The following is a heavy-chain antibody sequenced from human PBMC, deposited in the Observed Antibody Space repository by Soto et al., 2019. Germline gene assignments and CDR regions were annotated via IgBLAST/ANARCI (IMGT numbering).Heavy chain of an antibody. Sequence: PGGSLRLSYAASGFTFSSYGMHWVRQAPGKGLEWVAVISYDGSNKYYADSVKGRFTISRDNSKNTLYLQMSSLRAEDTAVYYCAKPGRGTMVRGVITPFYYWGQGT. CDR2: ISYDGSNK. V-gene: IGHV3-30*18. D-gene: IGHD3-10*01. J-gene: IGHJ4*02. CDR1: GFTFSSYG. CDR3: AKPGRGTMVRGVITPFYY.